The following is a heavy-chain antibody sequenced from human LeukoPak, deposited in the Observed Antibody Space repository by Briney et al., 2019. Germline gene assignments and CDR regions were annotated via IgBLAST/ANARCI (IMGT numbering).Heavy chain of an antibody. V-gene: IGHV1-69*05. CDR3: TLRHFDWLSPGDYFDY. J-gene: IGHJ4*02. D-gene: IGHD3-9*01. Sequence: SVKVSCKASGGTFSSYAISWVRQAPGQGLEWMGRIIPIFGTANYAQKFQGRVTITTDESTSTAYMELSSLRSEDTAVYYCTLRHFDWLSPGDYFDYWGQGTLVTVSS. CDR1: GGTFSSYA. CDR2: IIPIFGTA.